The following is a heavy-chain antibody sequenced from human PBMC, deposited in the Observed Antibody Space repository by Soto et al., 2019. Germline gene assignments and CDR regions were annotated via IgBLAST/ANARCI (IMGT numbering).Heavy chain of an antibody. V-gene: IGHV3-33*01. D-gene: IGHD6-25*01. CDR3: ARDSGCYGMDV. CDR1: GFTFSSYG. Sequence: LRLSCAASGFTFSSYGMHWVRQAPGKGLEWVAVIWYDGSNKYYADSVKGRFTISRDNSKNTLYLQMNSLRAEDTAVYYCARDSGCYGMDVWGQGTTVTVSS. CDR2: IWYDGSNK. J-gene: IGHJ6*02.